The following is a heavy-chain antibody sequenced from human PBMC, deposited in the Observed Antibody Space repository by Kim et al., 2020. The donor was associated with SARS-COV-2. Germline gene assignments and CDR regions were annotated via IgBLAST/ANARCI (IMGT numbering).Heavy chain of an antibody. CDR3: ARDPPPLLRGYFDY. D-gene: IGHD3-10*01. Sequence: QKLQGRVTMTTDTSTSTAYMELRSLRSDDTAVYYCARDPPPLLRGYFDYWGQGTLVTVSS. V-gene: IGHV1-18*01. J-gene: IGHJ4*02.